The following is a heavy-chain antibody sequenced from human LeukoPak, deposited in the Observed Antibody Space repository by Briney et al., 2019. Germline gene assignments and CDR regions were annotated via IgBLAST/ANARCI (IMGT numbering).Heavy chain of an antibody. V-gene: IGHV1-46*01. CDR2: INPSGGST. J-gene: IGHJ3*02. Sequence: ASVKVSCKVSGYTLTELSMHWVRQAPGQGLEWMGIINPSGGSTSYAQKFQGRVTMTRDTSTSTVYMELSSLRSEDTAVYYCARVRSYAAFDIWGQGTMVTVSS. CDR1: GYTLTELS. CDR3: ARVRSYAAFDI. D-gene: IGHD1-26*01.